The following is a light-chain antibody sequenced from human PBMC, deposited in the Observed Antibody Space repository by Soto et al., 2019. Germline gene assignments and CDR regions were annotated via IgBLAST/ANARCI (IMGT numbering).Light chain of an antibody. Sequence: DIQMTQSPSSVSASVGDRVTITCRASQAINSWLAWYQQKPGKAPKLLIYGASSLQSGVPSRFSGSESGTDFTLSISSLQPEDFATYYCQQANSFPDTFGQGTKLEIK. V-gene: IGKV1D-12*01. J-gene: IGKJ2*01. CDR2: GAS. CDR1: QAINSW. CDR3: QQANSFPDT.